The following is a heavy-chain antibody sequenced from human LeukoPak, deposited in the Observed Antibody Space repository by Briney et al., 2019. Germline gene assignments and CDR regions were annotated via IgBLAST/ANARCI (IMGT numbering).Heavy chain of an antibody. CDR2: IYYSGST. V-gene: IGHV4-59*01. CDR3: ARILVATRGHYYYMDV. D-gene: IGHD5-12*01. CDR1: GGSISSYY. Sequence: SETLSLTCTVSGGSISSYYWSWIRQPPGKGLEWIGYIYYSGSTNYNPSLKSRVTISVDTSKNQFSLKLSSVTAADTAVYYCARILVATRGHYYYMDVWGKGTTVTISS. J-gene: IGHJ6*03.